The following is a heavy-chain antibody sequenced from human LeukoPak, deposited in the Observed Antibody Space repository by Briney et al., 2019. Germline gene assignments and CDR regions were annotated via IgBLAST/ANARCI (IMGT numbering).Heavy chain of an antibody. J-gene: IGHJ4*02. Sequence: SETLSLTCAVYGGSFSGYYWSWIRQPPGNGLEWIGEINHSGSTNYNPSLKSRVTISVDTSKNQFSLKLSSVTAADTAVYYCARGFYDYVWGSYRPEGYFDYWGQGTLVTVSS. CDR3: ARGFYDYVWGSYRPEGYFDY. CDR2: INHSGST. V-gene: IGHV4-34*01. CDR1: GGSFSGYY. D-gene: IGHD3-16*02.